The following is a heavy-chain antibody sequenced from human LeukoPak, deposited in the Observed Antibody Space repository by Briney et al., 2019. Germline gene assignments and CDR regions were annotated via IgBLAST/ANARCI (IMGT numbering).Heavy chain of an antibody. Sequence: PGRSLRLSCAASGFTFTYYAMHWVRQAPGKGLEWVSVVSNDGSNQDYTDSVKGRFIISRDDSKSTVYLQMNSLRVDDTAMYYCARENWGAFDCWGQGTLVTVSS. CDR3: ARENWGAFDC. V-gene: IGHV3-30-3*01. CDR1: GFTFTYYA. D-gene: IGHD7-27*01. J-gene: IGHJ4*02. CDR2: VSNDGSNQ.